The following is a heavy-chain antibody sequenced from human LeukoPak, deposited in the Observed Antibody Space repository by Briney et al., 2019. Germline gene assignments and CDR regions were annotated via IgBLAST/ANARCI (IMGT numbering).Heavy chain of an antibody. CDR2: IYYRGNT. J-gene: IGHJ4*02. CDR1: IYSISSGDQ. Sequence: SETLSLTCTVSIYSISSGDQWGWVRQSPGKGLEWIGCIYYRGNTYYNPSLKSRVTISLDTSKNQFSLKLTSVTAAETAIYYCARDRGYYTFDYWGQGTLVTVSS. CDR3: ARDRGYYTFDY. V-gene: IGHV4-38-2*02. D-gene: IGHD3-3*01.